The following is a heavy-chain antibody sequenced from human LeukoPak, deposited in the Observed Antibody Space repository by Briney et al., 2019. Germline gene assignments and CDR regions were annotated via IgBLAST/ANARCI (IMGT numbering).Heavy chain of an antibody. D-gene: IGHD3-22*01. CDR2: VNTNTGNP. Sequence: ASVNVSCKACGYSFTRYAMKWVRQAPGQGRDGMGWVNTNTGNPTYDHGFTGRFVFSLDTYVSPAYLQISSLKAEDTAVYYCARVDYYDSSGYTDYWGQGTLVTVSS. CDR3: ARVDYYDSSGYTDY. J-gene: IGHJ4*02. CDR1: GYSFTRYA. V-gene: IGHV7-4-1*02.